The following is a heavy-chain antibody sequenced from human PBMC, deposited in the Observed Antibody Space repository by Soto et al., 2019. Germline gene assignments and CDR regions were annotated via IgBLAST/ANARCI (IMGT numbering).Heavy chain of an antibody. CDR1: GGSISSGCYY. D-gene: IGHD2-15*01. Sequence: QVQLQESGPGLVKPSQTLSLTCTVSGGSISSGCYYWSWIRQHPGKRLEWLGYIYYSGSTYYNPSLKIRVTISVETSKIQFSLKLSSVTAADTAVYYCAGGLPRLYGGMDVWGQGTTVTVSS. V-gene: IGHV4-31*03. CDR2: IYYSGST. CDR3: AGGLPRLYGGMDV. J-gene: IGHJ6*02.